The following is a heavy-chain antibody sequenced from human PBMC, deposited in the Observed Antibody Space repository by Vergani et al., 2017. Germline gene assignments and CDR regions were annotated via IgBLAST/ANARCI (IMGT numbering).Heavy chain of an antibody. V-gene: IGHV4-61*01. D-gene: IGHD3-16*02. CDR3: AASYDYVWGSYRPWGY. CDR2: IYYSGST. CDR1: GGSVSSGSYY. Sequence: QVQLQESGPGLVKPSETLSLTCTVSGGSVSSGSYYWSWIRQPPGKGLEWIGYIYYSGSTNYNPSLKSRVTITVDTSKNQFSLKLSSVTAADTAVYYCAASYDYVWGSYRPWGYGGQGTLVTVSS. J-gene: IGHJ4*02.